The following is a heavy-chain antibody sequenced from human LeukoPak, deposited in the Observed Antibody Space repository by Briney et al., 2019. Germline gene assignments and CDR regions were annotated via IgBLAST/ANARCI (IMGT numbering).Heavy chain of an antibody. CDR1: GFTFSSYG. J-gene: IGHJ4*02. CDR2: ISGSGGST. V-gene: IGHV3-23*01. Sequence: QAGGTLRLSCAASGFTFSSYGMSWVRQAPGRGLEWVSAISGSGGSTYYADSVKGRFTISRDNSKNTLYLQMNSLRAEDTAVYYCAKRSGGSGRAPTDYWGQGTLVTVSS. CDR3: AKRSGGSGRAPTDY. D-gene: IGHD3-10*01.